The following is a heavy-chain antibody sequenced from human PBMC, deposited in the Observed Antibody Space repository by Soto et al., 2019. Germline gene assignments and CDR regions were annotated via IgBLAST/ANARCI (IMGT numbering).Heavy chain of an antibody. CDR1: GGSFSGYY. D-gene: IGHD3-10*01. CDR2: INHSGST. CDR3: ARDYGRNFDY. V-gene: IGHV4-34*01. J-gene: IGHJ4*02. Sequence: SETLSLTCAVYGGSFSGYYWSWIRQPPGKGLEWIGEINHSGSTNYNPSLKSRVTISVDTSKNQFSLKLSSVTAADTAVYYCARDYGRNFDYWGPGTLVTASS.